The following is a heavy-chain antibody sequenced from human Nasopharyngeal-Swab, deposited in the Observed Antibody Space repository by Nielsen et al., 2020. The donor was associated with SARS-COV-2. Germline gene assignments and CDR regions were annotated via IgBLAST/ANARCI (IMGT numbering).Heavy chain of an antibody. CDR2: ISGSGGST. CDR3: EVVVVAATAHPFDY. Sequence: GESLKISCAASGFTFSSYWMSWVRQAPGKGLEWVSAISGSGGSTYYADSVKGRFTISRDNSKNTLYLQMNSLRAEDTAVYYCEVVVVAATAHPFDYWGQGTLVTVSS. J-gene: IGHJ4*02. CDR1: GFTFSSYW. V-gene: IGHV3-23*01. D-gene: IGHD2-15*01.